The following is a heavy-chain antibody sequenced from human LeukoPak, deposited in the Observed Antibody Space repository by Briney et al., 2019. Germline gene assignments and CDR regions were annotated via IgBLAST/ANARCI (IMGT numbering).Heavy chain of an antibody. V-gene: IGHV3-7*01. J-gene: IGHJ6*02. CDR1: EFTFSSYW. CDR2: VKQDGSEK. D-gene: IGHD2-21*01. Sequence: GGSLRLSCTASEFTFSSYWMSWVRQAPGKGLEWVANVKQDGSEKDYVDSVKGRFTISRDNAKNSLYLQMNNLRAEDTAVYYCARYCGGDCYGMDVWGQGTTVTVSS. CDR3: ARYCGGDCYGMDV.